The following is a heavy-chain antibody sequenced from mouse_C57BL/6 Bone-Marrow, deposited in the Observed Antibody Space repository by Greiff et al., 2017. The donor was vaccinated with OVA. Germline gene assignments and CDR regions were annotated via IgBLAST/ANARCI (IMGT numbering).Heavy chain of an antibody. J-gene: IGHJ3*01. V-gene: IGHV1-69*01. CDR1: GYTFTSYW. Sequence: QVQLQRPGAELVMPGASVRLSCKASGYTFTSYWMHWVKQRPGQGLEWIGEIDPSDSYTNYNQKFKGKSTLTVDKSSSTAYMQLSSLTSEDSAVYYCARDTPFAYWGQGTLVTVSA. D-gene: IGHD5-1-1*01. CDR2: IDPSDSYT. CDR3: ARDTPFAY.